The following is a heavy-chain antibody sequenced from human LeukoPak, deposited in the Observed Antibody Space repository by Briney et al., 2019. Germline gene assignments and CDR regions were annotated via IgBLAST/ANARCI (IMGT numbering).Heavy chain of an antibody. Sequence: GRSLRLSCAASGFTFSSYGMHWVRQAPGKGLEWGAVIWYDGSNKYYADSVKGRFTISRDNSKNTLYLQMNSLRAEDTAVYYCARGLYDFWSGYPHVLGYWGQGTLVTVSS. D-gene: IGHD3-3*01. V-gene: IGHV3-33*01. CDR1: GFTFSSYG. CDR2: IWYDGSNK. J-gene: IGHJ4*02. CDR3: ARGLYDFWSGYPHVLGY.